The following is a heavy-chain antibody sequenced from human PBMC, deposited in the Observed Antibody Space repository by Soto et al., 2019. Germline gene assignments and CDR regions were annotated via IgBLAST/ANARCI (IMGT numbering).Heavy chain of an antibody. Sequence: QGQLVQSGAEMKKPGASVKVSCKASGYTFSNYGFSWVRQAPGQGLEWMGWVSVKNGNTHYAQEFQGRVTMTTDTSTRTAYIELRSLTSDDTAVYYCAGTVDYGAHADDMDVWGKGTTVTVSS. CDR3: AGTVDYGAHADDMDV. CDR1: GYTFSNYG. CDR2: VSVKNGNT. J-gene: IGHJ6*03. V-gene: IGHV1-18*01. D-gene: IGHD4-17*01.